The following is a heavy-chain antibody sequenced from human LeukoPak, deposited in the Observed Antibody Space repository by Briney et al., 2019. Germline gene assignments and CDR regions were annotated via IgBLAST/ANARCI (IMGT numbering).Heavy chain of an antibody. CDR3: ARRASYCSSTSCQNWFDP. D-gene: IGHD2-2*01. J-gene: IGHJ5*02. CDR1: GYSFTSYW. V-gene: IGHV5-51*01. CDR2: IYPGDSDT. Sequence: GESLQISCKGSGYSFTSYWIGWVRQMPGKGLEWMGIIYPGDSDTRYSPSFQGQVTISADKSISTAYLQWSSLKASDTAMYYCARRASYCSSTSCQNWFDPWGQGTLVTVSS.